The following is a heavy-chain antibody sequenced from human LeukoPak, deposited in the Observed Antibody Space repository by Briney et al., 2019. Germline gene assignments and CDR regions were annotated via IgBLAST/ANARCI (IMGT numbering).Heavy chain of an antibody. D-gene: IGHD2-15*01. V-gene: IGHV3-48*03. CDR1: GFTFSSYE. CDR2: ISSSGSTI. J-gene: IGHJ4*02. Sequence: GGSLRLSCAASGFTFSSYEMNWVRQAPGKGLEWVSYISSSGSTIYYADSVKGRFTISRDNAKNSLYLQMNSLRAEDTAVYYCAREDWGPYCSGGSCYWYAFDYWGQGTLVTVSS. CDR3: AREDWGPYCSGGSCYWYAFDY.